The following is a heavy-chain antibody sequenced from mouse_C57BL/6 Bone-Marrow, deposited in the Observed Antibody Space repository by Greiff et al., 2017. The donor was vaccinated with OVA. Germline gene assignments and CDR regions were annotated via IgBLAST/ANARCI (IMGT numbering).Heavy chain of an antibody. CDR2: ISSGGSYT. J-gene: IGHJ3*01. D-gene: IGHD2-2*01. CDR3: ARRGLRRPFAY. V-gene: IGHV5-6*01. Sequence: VQLKESGGDLVKPGGSLKLSCAASGFTFSSYGMSWVRQTPDKRLEWVATISSGGSYTYYPDSVKGRFTISRDNAKNTLYLQMSSLKSEDTAMYYCARRGLRRPFAYWGQGTLVTVSA. CDR1: GFTFSSYG.